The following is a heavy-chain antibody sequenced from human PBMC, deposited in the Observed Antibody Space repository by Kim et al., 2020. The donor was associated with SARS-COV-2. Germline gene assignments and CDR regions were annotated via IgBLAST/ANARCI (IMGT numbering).Heavy chain of an antibody. CDR3: ARGLKAHWGDY. CDR2: ER. V-gene: IGHV3-7*01. D-gene: IGHD7-27*01. Sequence: ERYCLDSVKDRFTISRDNADNSLFLQMNGLGGDDTAIYYCARGLKAHWGDYWGQGTLVTVSS. J-gene: IGHJ4*02.